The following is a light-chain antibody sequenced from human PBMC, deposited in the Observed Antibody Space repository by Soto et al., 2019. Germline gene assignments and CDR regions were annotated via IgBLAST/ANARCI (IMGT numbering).Light chain of an antibody. CDR2: SNN. V-gene: IGLV1-44*01. CDR3: AVWDDTLSGVV. Sequence: QSVLTQPPSASGTPGQRVTLSCSGSSSNIGSNTVTWYQQFPGTAPKILIYSNNQRPSGVPDRLSGSKSGTSASLAISGLQSEDEADYYCAVWDDTLSGVVFGGGTKVTV. CDR1: SSNIGSNT. J-gene: IGLJ3*02.